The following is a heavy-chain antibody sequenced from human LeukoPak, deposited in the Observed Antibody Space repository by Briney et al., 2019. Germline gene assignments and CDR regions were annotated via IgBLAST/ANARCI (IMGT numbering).Heavy chain of an antibody. Sequence: ASVKVSCKASGYTFTSYGISWVRQAPGQGLEWMGWISAYNGNTNYAQKLQGRVTMTTDTSTSTAYMELSSLRSEDTAVYYCASRGSSVPFDIWGQGTMVTVSS. D-gene: IGHD1-26*01. CDR3: ASRGSSVPFDI. V-gene: IGHV1-18*01. CDR1: GYTFTSYG. J-gene: IGHJ3*02. CDR2: ISAYNGNT.